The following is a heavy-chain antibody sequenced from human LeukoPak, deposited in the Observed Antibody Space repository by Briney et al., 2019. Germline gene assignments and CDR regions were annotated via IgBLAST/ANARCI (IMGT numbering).Heavy chain of an antibody. V-gene: IGHV5-51*01. CDR3: ARKDSRPGIAVAGADY. Sequence: GESLKISCKGSGYSFTSYWIGWVRQMPGKGLEWMGIIYPGDSDTRYSPSFQGQVTISADKSISTAYLRWSSLKASDTAMYYCARKDSRPGIAVAGADYWGQGTLVTVSS. J-gene: IGHJ4*02. CDR1: GYSFTSYW. CDR2: IYPGDSDT. D-gene: IGHD6-19*01.